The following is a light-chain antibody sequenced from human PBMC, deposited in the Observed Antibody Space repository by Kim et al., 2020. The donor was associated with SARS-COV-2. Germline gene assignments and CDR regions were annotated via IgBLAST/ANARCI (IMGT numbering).Light chain of an antibody. V-gene: IGKV3D-15*01. Sequence: LPPVESAPLSCRASQPIGTDFAWYQQKPDQAPRLLIYHAFPRATGIPARISGSGSGTEFTLTISSLQSEDFAVYYCQQYNDWPLPFGGGTKVDIK. CDR2: HAF. J-gene: IGKJ4*01. CDR1: QPIGTD. CDR3: QQYNDWPLP.